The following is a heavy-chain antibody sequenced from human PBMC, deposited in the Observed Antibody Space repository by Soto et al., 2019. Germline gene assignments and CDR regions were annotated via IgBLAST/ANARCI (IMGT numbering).Heavy chain of an antibody. CDR2: IIPIFGVV. CDR1: GGTFSTYA. V-gene: IGHV1-69*14. CDR3: ARDYGVIPKDYYYSMDV. D-gene: IGHD2-21*01. J-gene: IGHJ6*02. Sequence: QVQLVQSGAEVKKPGSSVKVSCKASGGTFSTYAFSWVRQAPGQGLEWMGGIIPIFGVVNYEQNFQGRVTLTADKSTSTAYMELSTLRSDDTAVYYCARDYGVIPKDYYYSMDVWGQGTTVTVSS.